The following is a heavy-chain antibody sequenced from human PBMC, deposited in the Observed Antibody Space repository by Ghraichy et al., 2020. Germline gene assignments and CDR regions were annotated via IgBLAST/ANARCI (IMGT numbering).Heavy chain of an antibody. CDR1: GGSFSGYY. CDR3: AREHGGFTGAFDI. J-gene: IGHJ3*02. V-gene: IGHV4-34*01. Sequence: SETLSLTCAVYGGSFSGYYWSWIRQPPGKGLEWIGEINHSGSTNYNPSLKSRVTISVDTSKNQFSLKLSSVTAADTAVYYCAREHGGFTGAFDIWGQGTMVTVSS. D-gene: IGHD1-1*01. CDR2: INHSGST.